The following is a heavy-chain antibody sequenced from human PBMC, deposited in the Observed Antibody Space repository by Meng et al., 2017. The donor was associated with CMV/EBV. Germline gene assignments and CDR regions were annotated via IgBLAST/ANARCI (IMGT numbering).Heavy chain of an antibody. CDR2: IIPILGIA. D-gene: IGHD2-2*01. Sequence: SVKVSCKASGGTFSSYTISWVRQAPGQGLEWMGRIIPILGIANYAQKFQGRVTITADKSTSTAYMELSSLRSEDTAVYYCARDRGKEYQLLDDYYYYGMDVWGQGTTVTVSS. V-gene: IGHV1-69*04. CDR3: ARDRGKEYQLLDDYYYYGMDV. J-gene: IGHJ6*02. CDR1: GGTFSSYT.